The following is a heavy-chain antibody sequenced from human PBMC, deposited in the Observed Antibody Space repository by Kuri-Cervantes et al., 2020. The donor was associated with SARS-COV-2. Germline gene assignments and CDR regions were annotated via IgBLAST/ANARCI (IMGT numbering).Heavy chain of an antibody. J-gene: IGHJ3*02. D-gene: IGHD6-19*01. CDR3: AREQWLELDAFDI. Sequence: GESLKISCAASGFSFSMYWMSWVRQVPGKGLEWVANIKKDGSEKYYVDSVKGRFTISRDNAKNSLYLQMNSLRAEDTAVYYCAREQWLELDAFDIWGQGTMVTVSS. CDR2: IKKDGSEK. CDR1: GFSFSMYW. V-gene: IGHV3-7*01.